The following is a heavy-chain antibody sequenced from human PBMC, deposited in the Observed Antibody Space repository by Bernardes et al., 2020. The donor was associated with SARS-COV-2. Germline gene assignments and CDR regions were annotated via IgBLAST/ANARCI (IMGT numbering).Heavy chain of an antibody. Sequence: LSLTCTVSGGSVSSGDYYWVWIRQTPDKGLQWLGYIYYMGSTNYNPSLKSRLTISRDNSKNSLFLEMNSLKTEDTAVYYCARLPGSSFSGSYWGQGTLVTVSS. CDR1: GGSVSSGDYY. D-gene: IGHD6-13*01. CDR2: IYYMGST. J-gene: IGHJ4*02. V-gene: IGHV4-61*05. CDR3: ARLPGSSFSGSY.